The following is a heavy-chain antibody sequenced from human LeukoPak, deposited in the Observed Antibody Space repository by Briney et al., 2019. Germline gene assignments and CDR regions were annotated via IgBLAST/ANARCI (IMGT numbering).Heavy chain of an antibody. Sequence: GGSLRLSCAASGFTFSSYAMHWVRQAPGKGLEWVAVISYDGSNKYYADSVKGRFTISRDNSKNTLYLQMNSLRSDDTAVYYCARGGLVYDFLSGYYAPGLEYFHHWGQGSLVTVSS. CDR2: ISYDGSNK. V-gene: IGHV3-30*04. CDR3: ARGGLVYDFLSGYYAPGLEYFHH. CDR1: GFTFSSYA. D-gene: IGHD3/OR15-3a*01. J-gene: IGHJ1*01.